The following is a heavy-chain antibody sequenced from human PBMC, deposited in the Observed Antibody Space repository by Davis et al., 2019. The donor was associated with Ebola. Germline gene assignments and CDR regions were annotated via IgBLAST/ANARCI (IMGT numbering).Heavy chain of an antibody. Sequence: GESLKISCAASGFTFSSYSMNWVRQAPGKGLEWVSSISSSSSYIYYADSVKGRFTISRDNAKNSLYLQMNSLGAEDTAVYYCASQVVAAIDYWGQGTLVTVSS. D-gene: IGHD5-12*01. CDR2: ISSSSSYI. V-gene: IGHV3-21*01. J-gene: IGHJ4*02. CDR1: GFTFSSYS. CDR3: ASQVVAAIDY.